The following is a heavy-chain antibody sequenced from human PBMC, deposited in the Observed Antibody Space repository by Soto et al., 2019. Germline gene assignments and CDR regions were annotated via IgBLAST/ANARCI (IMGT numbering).Heavy chain of an antibody. J-gene: IGHJ6*03. CDR3: ARARYCSSTSRRVRDYYYYMDV. V-gene: IGHV3-33*01. CDR1: GFTFSSYG. Sequence: QVQLVESGGGVVQPGRSLRLSCAASGFTFSSYGMHWVRQAPGKGLEWVAVIWYDGSNKYYADSVKGRFTISRDNSKNPLYLKINSLRAEDTAVYYCARARYCSSTSRRVRDYYYYMDVWGKGTTVTVSS. CDR2: IWYDGSNK. D-gene: IGHD2-2*01.